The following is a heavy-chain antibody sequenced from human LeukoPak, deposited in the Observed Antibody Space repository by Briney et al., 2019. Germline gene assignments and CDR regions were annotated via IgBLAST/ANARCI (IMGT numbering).Heavy chain of an antibody. CDR1: GFTFSNAW. CDR3: ASGRGRASDYYYGMDV. V-gene: IGHV3-53*01. Sequence: GGSLRLSCAASGFTFSNAWMSWVRQAPGKGLEWVSVIYSGGDTYYADSVKGRFTTSRDNSKNTLYLQMNSLRAEDTAGYYCASGRGRASDYYYGMDVWGQGTTVTVSS. J-gene: IGHJ6*02. CDR2: IYSGGDT. D-gene: IGHD3-10*01.